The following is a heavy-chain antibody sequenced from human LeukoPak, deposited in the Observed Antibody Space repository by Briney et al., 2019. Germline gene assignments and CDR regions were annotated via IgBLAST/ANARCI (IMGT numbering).Heavy chain of an antibody. CDR2: IDNSGST. CDR3: ARAPLYSGGSGWSIYYFYAMDV. D-gene: IGHD6-19*01. Sequence: SQTLSLTCTVPGGSISSSYWSWVRQPPGKGLEWVGYIDNSGSTNYNPSLKSRVTISLDTPKSQFSLKLSSVTAADTAVYYCARAPLYSGGSGWSIYYFYAMDVWGQGTTVTVSS. V-gene: IGHV4-59*01. CDR1: GGSISSSY. J-gene: IGHJ6*02.